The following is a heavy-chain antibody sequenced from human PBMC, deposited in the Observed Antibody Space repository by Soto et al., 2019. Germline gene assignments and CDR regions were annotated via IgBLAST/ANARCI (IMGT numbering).Heavy chain of an antibody. CDR2: TYYRSKWYN. Sequence: SQTLSLTCAISGDSVSSNSAAWNWIRQSPSRGLEWLGRTYYRSKWYNDYAVSVKSRITINPDTSKNQFSLQLNSVTPEDTAVYYCARDLIWYSGYQKSGFDAFDIWGQGTMVTVSS. J-gene: IGHJ3*02. D-gene: IGHD5-12*01. V-gene: IGHV6-1*01. CDR1: GDSVSSNSAA. CDR3: ARDLIWYSGYQKSGFDAFDI.